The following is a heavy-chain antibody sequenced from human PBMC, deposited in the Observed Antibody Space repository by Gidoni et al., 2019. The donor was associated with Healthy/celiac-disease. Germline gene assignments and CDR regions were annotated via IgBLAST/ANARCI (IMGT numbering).Heavy chain of an antibody. CDR1: GVTCSRDA. CDR2: IRGSGGST. J-gene: IGHJ4*02. D-gene: IGHD4-17*01. CDR3: AKGFYRYCDYVLFAY. Sequence: EVQRLESGGGVVQHGGALRHGGAASGVTCSRDAMSWVRQAPGKGLALVSAIRGSGGSTYYSDSVPGLFPITIDNSMNTLYLQLTILSAEATAVYYCAKGFYRYCDYVLFAYWGQGPLVTVSS. V-gene: IGHV3-23*01.